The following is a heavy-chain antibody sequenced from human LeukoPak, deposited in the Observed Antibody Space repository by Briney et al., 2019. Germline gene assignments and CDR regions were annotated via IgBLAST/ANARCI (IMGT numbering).Heavy chain of an antibody. J-gene: IGHJ4*02. Sequence: GGSLRLSCAAAGFTFNTFWMSWVRQPLGKGLEWVANIQQDGSEKYYVDTVNGRFTISRDNAKNSLYMQRDSLRAEDTAVYYCARDLLNDEGSSYFFDQWGQGTLVTVSS. CDR2: IQQDGSEK. CDR3: ARDLLNDEGSSYFFDQ. D-gene: IGHD2-2*01. CDR1: GFTFNTFW. V-gene: IGHV3-7*01.